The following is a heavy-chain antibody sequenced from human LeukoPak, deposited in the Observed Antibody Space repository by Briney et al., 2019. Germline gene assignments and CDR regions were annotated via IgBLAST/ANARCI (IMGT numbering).Heavy chain of an antibody. Sequence: SSVKVSCKASGGTFSSYAISWVRQAPGQGLEWMGGIIPIFGTANYAQKFQGRVTITADESTSTAYMELSSLRSEDTAVYYCARVMSDYTRRWFDPWGQGTLVTVSS. V-gene: IGHV1-69*01. D-gene: IGHD4-11*01. CDR1: GGTFSSYA. CDR2: IIPIFGTA. J-gene: IGHJ5*02. CDR3: ARVMSDYTRRWFDP.